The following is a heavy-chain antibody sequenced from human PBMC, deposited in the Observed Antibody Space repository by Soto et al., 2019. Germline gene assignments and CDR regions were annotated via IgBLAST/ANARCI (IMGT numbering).Heavy chain of an antibody. D-gene: IGHD3-22*01. CDR2: ISAYNGNT. Sequence: ASVKVSCKASGYTFTSYGISWVRQAPGQGLEWMGWISAYNGNTNYAQKLQGRVTMTTGTSTSTAYMELRSLRSDDTAVYYCAVPYYYDSSGYYPPDYYGMDVWGQGTTVTVSS. V-gene: IGHV1-18*01. CDR3: AVPYYYDSSGYYPPDYYGMDV. J-gene: IGHJ6*02. CDR1: GYTFTSYG.